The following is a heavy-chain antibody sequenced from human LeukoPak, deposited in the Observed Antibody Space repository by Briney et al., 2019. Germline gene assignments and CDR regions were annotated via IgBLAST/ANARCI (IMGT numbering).Heavy chain of an antibody. CDR3: ARDSNCGGDCYPLDY. V-gene: IGHV3-53*01. J-gene: IGHJ4*02. CDR2: IYSGGST. CDR1: GFTVSSNY. D-gene: IGHD2-21*02. Sequence: GGSLRLSCAASGFTVSSNYMSWVRQAPGKGLEWVSVIYSGGSTYYADSVKGRFTISRDNSKNTLYLQMNSLRAEDTAVYYCARDSNCGGDCYPLDYWGQGTLVTVSS.